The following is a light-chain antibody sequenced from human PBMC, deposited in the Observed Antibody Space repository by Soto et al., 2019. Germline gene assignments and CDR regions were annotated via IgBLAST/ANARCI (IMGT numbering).Light chain of an antibody. CDR2: SVS. Sequence: DIQMAQSPSSLSASVGDTVTLTCRASQDIGNSLAWLQQKPGRAPKSLISSVSSLQSGVPSRFSGSRYGADFTLTISNLQPEEFATYYCQQYKTYPLTFGGGTKVEIK. CDR1: QDIGNS. CDR3: QQYKTYPLT. J-gene: IGKJ4*02. V-gene: IGKV1-16*01.